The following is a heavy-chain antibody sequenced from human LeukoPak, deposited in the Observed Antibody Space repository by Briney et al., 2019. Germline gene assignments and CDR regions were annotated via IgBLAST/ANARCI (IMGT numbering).Heavy chain of an antibody. J-gene: IGHJ4*02. Sequence: GSLRLSCAASGFTFSSYEMNWVRQPPGKGLEWIGSIYYSGSTYYNPSLKSRVTISVDTSKNQFSLKLSSVTAADTAVYYCARLGVSSWYIDYWGQGTLVTVSS. CDR3: ARLGVSSWYIDY. CDR2: IYYSGST. V-gene: IGHV4-39*01. CDR1: GFTFSSYE. D-gene: IGHD6-13*01.